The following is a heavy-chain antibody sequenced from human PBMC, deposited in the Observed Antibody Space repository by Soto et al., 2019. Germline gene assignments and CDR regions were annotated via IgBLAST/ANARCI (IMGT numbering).Heavy chain of an antibody. CDR3: AKDPTTSYYYDSSGYYRPPSWFDP. D-gene: IGHD3-22*01. Sequence: PGGSLRLSCAASGFTFSSYSMNWVRQAPGKGLEWVSSISSSGSNTYYADSVKGRFTISRDNSKNTLYLQMNSLRAEDTAVYYCAKDPTTSYYYDSSGYYRPPSWFDPWGQGTLVTVSS. CDR1: GFTFSSYS. V-gene: IGHV3-23*01. CDR2: ISSSGSNT. J-gene: IGHJ5*02.